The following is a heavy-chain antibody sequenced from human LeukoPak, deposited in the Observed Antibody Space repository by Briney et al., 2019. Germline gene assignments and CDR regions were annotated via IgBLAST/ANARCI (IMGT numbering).Heavy chain of an antibody. CDR2: IYPGDSDT. CDR1: EYSFTSYW. D-gene: IGHD2-15*01. CDR3: ARHHYCSGGSCYSGGFDY. V-gene: IGHV5-51*01. Sequence: GESLKISCKGSEYSFTSYWIGWVRQMPGKGLEWMGTIYPGDSDTRYSPSFQGQVTISADKSISTAYLQWSSLKASDTAMYYCARHHYCSGGSCYSGGFDYWGQGTLVTVSS. J-gene: IGHJ4*02.